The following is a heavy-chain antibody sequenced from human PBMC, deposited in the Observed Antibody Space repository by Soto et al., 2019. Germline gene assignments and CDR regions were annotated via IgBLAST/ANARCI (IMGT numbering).Heavy chain of an antibody. Sequence: QVQLVQSGAEVKKPGASVKVSCKASGYTFSDYAITWVRQAPGQGLEWMGWISAYNGNTKYAQKFQGRDTMTTDTSTNTAHMELRSLGSDDTAVYYCARAGPSSTVYALILHWFDPWGQGTLVTVSS. J-gene: IGHJ5*02. D-gene: IGHD2-8*01. V-gene: IGHV1-18*04. CDR2: ISAYNGNT. CDR3: ARAGPSSTVYALILHWFDP. CDR1: GYTFSDYA.